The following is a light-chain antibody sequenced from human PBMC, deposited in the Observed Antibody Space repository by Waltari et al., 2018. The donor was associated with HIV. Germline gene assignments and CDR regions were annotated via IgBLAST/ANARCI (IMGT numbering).Light chain of an antibody. CDR1: ELANQH. Sequence: SSDLTQAPSVSVSPGQTASISCSGHELANQHVHWYKEKAGQAPGLVFFRDSERPLGIPERFSGSRSGSLATLTITGVLADDEADYYCQAAAPSGTSVAFGGGTKLTVL. CDR3: QAAAPSGTSVA. V-gene: IGLV3-25*03. J-gene: IGLJ2*01. CDR2: RDS.